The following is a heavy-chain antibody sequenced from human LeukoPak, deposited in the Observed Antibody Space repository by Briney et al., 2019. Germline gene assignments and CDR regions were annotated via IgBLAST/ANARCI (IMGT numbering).Heavy chain of an antibody. V-gene: IGHV3-74*01. CDR1: GFSSNSYW. J-gene: IGHJ3*02. CDR2: INGDGSSI. CDR3: ARASHPLDAFDI. Sequence: GGSLRLSCAASGFSSNSYWMHWARQAPGKGLVWVARINGDGSSINYADSVKGRFTISRDNAKNTLYLQMNSLRAEDTAVYYCARASHPLDAFDIWGQGTMVTVSS.